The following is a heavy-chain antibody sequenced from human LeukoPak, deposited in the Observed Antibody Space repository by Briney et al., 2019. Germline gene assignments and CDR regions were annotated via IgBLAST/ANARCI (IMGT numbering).Heavy chain of an antibody. Sequence: PGGSLRLSCAAFGFTFKDAWMSWVRQAPGKGLEWVGRIKSKTDGETTDYTAPVKGRFTISRDDSKNTVYLQMNSLKIEDTAIYYCTTVRTWGQGTLVTVSS. CDR3: TTVRT. J-gene: IGHJ5*02. V-gene: IGHV3-15*05. CDR1: GFTFKDAW. CDR2: IKSKTDGETT.